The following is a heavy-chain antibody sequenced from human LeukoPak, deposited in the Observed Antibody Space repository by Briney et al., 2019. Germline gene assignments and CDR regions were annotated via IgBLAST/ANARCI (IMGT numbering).Heavy chain of an antibody. CDR1: GFTFSNYE. CDR2: ISSGGDYK. J-gene: IGHJ4*02. V-gene: IGHV3-21*04. CDR3: AKDSSGWYGMDY. D-gene: IGHD6-19*01. Sequence: GGSLRLSCAASGFTFSNYEMNWVRQAPGKGLEWVSSISSGGDYKHYADSVKGRLTISRDNAKNTLYLQMNSLRAEDTAVYYCAKDSSGWYGMDYWGQGTLVTVSS.